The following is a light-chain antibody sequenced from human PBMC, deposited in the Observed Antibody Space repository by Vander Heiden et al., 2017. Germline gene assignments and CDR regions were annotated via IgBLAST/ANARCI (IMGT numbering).Light chain of an antibody. CDR2: EDT. Sequence: QSALTQPPPASGSPGHSVTVSCTGTTSDVVAYNYVSWYQQHPGKAPKLIIYEDTKRPSGVPDRFSASKSGDTASLTVSGLQAEDEADYYCSSHAGSNNYAFGTGTKVTVL. CDR1: TSDVVAYNY. J-gene: IGLJ1*01. CDR3: SSHAGSNNYA. V-gene: IGLV2-8*01.